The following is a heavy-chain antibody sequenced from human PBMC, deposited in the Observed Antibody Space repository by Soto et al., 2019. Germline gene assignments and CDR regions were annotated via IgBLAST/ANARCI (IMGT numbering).Heavy chain of an antibody. V-gene: IGHV3-30-3*01. CDR2: ISYDGSNK. D-gene: IGHD2-2*01. CDR3: APVPAASSYYNTDV. Sequence: XGSLQLSCAASGFTFSSYAMHWVRQAAGKGLEWVAVISYDGSNKYYADSVKGRFTISRDNAKNTLYLEMNSLRAEDSAIYYCAPVPAASSYYNTDVWGQGTTVTVSS. CDR1: GFTFSSYA. J-gene: IGHJ6*02.